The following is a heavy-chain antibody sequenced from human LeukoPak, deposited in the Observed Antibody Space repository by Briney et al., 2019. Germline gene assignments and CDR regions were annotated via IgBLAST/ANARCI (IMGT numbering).Heavy chain of an antibody. J-gene: IGHJ3*02. CDR1: GFTFSSYA. CDR3: ARESSSDAFDI. V-gene: IGHV3-48*04. D-gene: IGHD6-13*01. CDR2: ISSSGSTI. Sequence: GGSLRLSCAASGFTFSSYAMSWVRQAPGKGLEWVSYISSSGSTIYYADSVKGRFTISRDNAKNSLYLQMNSLRAEDTAVYYCARESSSDAFDIWGQGTMVTVSS.